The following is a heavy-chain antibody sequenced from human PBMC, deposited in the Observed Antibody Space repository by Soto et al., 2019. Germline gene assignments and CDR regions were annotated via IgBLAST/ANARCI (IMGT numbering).Heavy chain of an antibody. J-gene: IGHJ4*02. CDR1: GFTFSSYG. Sequence: QVQLVESGGGVVQPGRSLRLSCAASGFTFSSYGMHWVRQAPGKGLEWVAVIYSGGSTYYADSVKGRFTISRDNSKNTLYLQMNSLRAEDTAVYYCARDPRGYSYGYFDYWGQGTLVTVSS. D-gene: IGHD5-18*01. V-gene: IGHV3-NL1*01. CDR3: ARDPRGYSYGYFDY. CDR2: IYSGGST.